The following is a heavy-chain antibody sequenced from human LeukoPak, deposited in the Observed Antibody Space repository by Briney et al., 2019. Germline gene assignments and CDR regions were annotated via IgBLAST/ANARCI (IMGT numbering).Heavy chain of an antibody. CDR2: MNPNSGNT. J-gene: IGHJ5*02. CDR3: ARDRTQWLSSNWYGPFDP. Sequence: GASVKVSCKASGYTFTSYDINWVRQATGQGLEWMGWMNPNSGNTGYAQKFQGRVTMTRNTSISTAYMELRSLRSEDTAVYYCARDRTQWLSSNWYGPFDPWGQGILVTVSS. D-gene: IGHD6-13*01. CDR1: GYTFTSYD. V-gene: IGHV1-8*01.